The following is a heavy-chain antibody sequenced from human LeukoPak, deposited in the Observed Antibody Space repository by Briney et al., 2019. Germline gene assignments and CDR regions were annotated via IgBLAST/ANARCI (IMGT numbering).Heavy chain of an antibody. J-gene: IGHJ4*02. D-gene: IGHD1-26*01. CDR3: ARYSGSYYYFDY. Sequence: GGSLRLSCAASGFTFSSYTRKWVRQAPGKGLEWVSSISSSSSHIYYADSVKGRFTISRDNAKNSLYLQMNSLRAEDTAVYYCARYSGSYYYFDYWGQGTLVTVSS. CDR2: ISSSSSHI. V-gene: IGHV3-21*04. CDR1: GFTFSSYT.